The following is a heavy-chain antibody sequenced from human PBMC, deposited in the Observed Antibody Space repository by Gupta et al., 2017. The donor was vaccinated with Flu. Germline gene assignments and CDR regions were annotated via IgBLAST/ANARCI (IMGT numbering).Heavy chain of an antibody. Sequence: QVQLVQSGAEVKKPGSSVKVSCRPSGGTFGNYAIGWVRQAPGQGLEWMGAIVPIFGISNYTQKFQGRVTLTADKATTTAYMELSGLKSEDTAMYYCTRGRPIFGVVTSWGQGTLVTVSS. CDR1: GGTFGNYA. V-gene: IGHV1-69*17. CDR2: IVPIFGIS. CDR3: TRGRPIFGVVTS. J-gene: IGHJ5*02. D-gene: IGHD3-3*02.